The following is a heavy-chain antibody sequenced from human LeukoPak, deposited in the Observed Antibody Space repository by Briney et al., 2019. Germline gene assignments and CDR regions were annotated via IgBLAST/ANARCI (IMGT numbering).Heavy chain of an antibody. CDR2: ISTYNGNT. CDR1: GYTFSRYG. V-gene: IGHV1-18*01. CDR3: AREFSWSGFFDY. D-gene: IGHD3-3*01. J-gene: IGHJ4*02. Sequence: ASVKVSCKASGYTFSRYGITWVRQAPGQGLEWMGWISTYNGNTNYAQKLQGRVTMTTDTSTSTAYMELRSLRSDDTAVYYCAREFSWSGFFDYWGQGTLVTVSS.